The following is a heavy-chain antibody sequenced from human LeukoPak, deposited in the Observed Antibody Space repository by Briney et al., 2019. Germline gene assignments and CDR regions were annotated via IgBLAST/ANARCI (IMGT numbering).Heavy chain of an antibody. CDR1: GVSISSYY. V-gene: IGHV4-59*08. D-gene: IGHD4-23*01. J-gene: IGHJ4*02. Sequence: SETLSLTCTVSGVSISSYYWSWLRQPQGKGLEGVGYIYYSGSTNYNPSLKSRVTISVDTSTNQFSLKLSSLTAADTAVYYCARHGNSRRSDLFDYWGQGTLVTVSS. CDR3: ARHGNSRRSDLFDY. CDR2: IYYSGST.